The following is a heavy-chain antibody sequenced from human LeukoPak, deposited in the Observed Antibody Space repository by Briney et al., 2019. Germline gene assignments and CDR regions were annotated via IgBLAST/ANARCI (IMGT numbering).Heavy chain of an antibody. Sequence: SETLSLTCAVYGGSFSGYYWSWIRQPPGKGLEWIGEINHSGSTNYNPPLKSRVTISVDTSKNQFSLKLSSVTAADTAVYYCARGDYYGLLDYWGQGTLVTVSS. CDR1: GGSFSGYY. V-gene: IGHV4-34*01. CDR3: ARGDYYGLLDY. D-gene: IGHD3-10*01. J-gene: IGHJ4*02. CDR2: INHSGST.